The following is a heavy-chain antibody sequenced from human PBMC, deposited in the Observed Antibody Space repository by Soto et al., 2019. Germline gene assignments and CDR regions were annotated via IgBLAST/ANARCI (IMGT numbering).Heavy chain of an antibody. V-gene: IGHV3-15*07. CDR3: TTDGRSTVVTPFAY. CDR2: IKSEAHGGTI. D-gene: IGHD4-17*01. CDR1: GFSFKDLY. J-gene: IGHJ4*02. Sequence: EMQLVESGGGLLKPGGSLRLSCAAFGFSFKDLYMDWVRQAPGRGLEWVGRIKSEAHGGTIDYAAPVKGRFTISRDDSNNTLFLQINSLKTEDTAVYYCTTDGRSTVVTPFAYWGQGTLVTVSS.